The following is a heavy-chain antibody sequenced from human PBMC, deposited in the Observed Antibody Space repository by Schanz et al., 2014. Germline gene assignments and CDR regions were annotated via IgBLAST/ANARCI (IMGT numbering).Heavy chain of an antibody. Sequence: PGGSLRLSCAASGFTFSAYYMDWVRQAPGKGLEWVGRTRNGANNYFTEYAASVKGRFTISRDDSKNSLYLQMSSLKSEDTAVYYCAKAADWPVTRFDPWGQGTLVTVSS. D-gene: IGHD3-9*01. CDR1: GFTFSAYY. CDR3: AKAADWPVTRFDP. V-gene: IGHV3-72*01. J-gene: IGHJ5*02. CDR2: TRNGANNYFT.